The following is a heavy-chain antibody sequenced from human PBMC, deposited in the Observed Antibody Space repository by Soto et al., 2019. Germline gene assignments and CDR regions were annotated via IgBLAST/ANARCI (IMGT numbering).Heavy chain of an antibody. CDR2: IDPSDSYT. CDR3: ASGAGYTDDASKTLQYYFGMDV. V-gene: IGHV5-10-1*01. Sequence: GESLKISCKGSGYRFTKYWINWVRQMPGKGLEWMGRIDPSDSYTNYSPSFQDHVTISADKSINTAYLQWSSLKASDTAVYYCASGAGYTDDASKTLQYYFGMDVWGQGTTVTVS. J-gene: IGHJ6*02. D-gene: IGHD2-2*02. CDR1: GYRFTKYW.